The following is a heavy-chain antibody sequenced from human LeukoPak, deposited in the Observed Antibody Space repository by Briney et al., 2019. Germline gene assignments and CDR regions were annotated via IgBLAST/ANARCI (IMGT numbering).Heavy chain of an antibody. CDR1: GYSISSGYY. CDR2: INHSGST. D-gene: IGHD2-2*01. J-gene: IGHJ4*02. CDR3: ARGTPPDIVVVPAATQGVYYFDY. V-gene: IGHV4-38-2*01. Sequence: SETLSLTCAVSGYSISSGYYWGWIRQPPGKGLEWIGEINHSGSTNYNPSLKSRVTISVDTSKNQFSLKLSSVTAADTAVYYCARGTPPDIVVVPAATQGVYYFDYWGQGTLVTVSS.